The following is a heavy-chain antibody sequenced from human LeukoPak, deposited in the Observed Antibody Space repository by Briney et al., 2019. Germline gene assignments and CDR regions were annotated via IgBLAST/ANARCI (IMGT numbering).Heavy chain of an antibody. Sequence: EASVKVSCKASGYTFTGYYMHWVRQAPGQGLEWMGWISPNSGGTNYAQKFQGRVTMTRDTSISTAYMELSRLRSDDTAVYYCARTPYYYDSSLIYWGQGTLVTVSS. D-gene: IGHD3-22*01. CDR1: GYTFTGYY. J-gene: IGHJ4*02. CDR2: ISPNSGGT. V-gene: IGHV1-2*02. CDR3: ARTPYYYDSSLIY.